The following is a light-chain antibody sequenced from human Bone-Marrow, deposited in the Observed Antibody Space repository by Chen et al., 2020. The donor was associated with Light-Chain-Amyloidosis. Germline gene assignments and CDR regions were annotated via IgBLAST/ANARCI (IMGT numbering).Light chain of an antibody. CDR3: QVWDRSSDRPV. CDR1: NIGSKS. Sequence: SYVLTRPSSVSVSPGQTATLARGGNNIGSKSVHWYQQTPGQAPLLVVYDDSDRPSGIPERLSGSNSGNTATLTISRVEAGDEADYYCQVWDRSSDRPVFGGGTKLTVL. J-gene: IGLJ3*02. V-gene: IGLV3-21*02. CDR2: DDS.